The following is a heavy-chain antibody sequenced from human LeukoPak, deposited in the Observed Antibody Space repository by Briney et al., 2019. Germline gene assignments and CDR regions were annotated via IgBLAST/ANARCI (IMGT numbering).Heavy chain of an antibody. CDR2: INHSGST. Sequence: SETLSLTCAVYGGSFSGYYWSWIRQPPGKRLEWIGEINHSGSTNYNPSLKSRVTISVDRSKNQFSLKLSSVTAADTAVYYCARVFVLYSSGYSNYFDYWGQGTLVTVSS. V-gene: IGHV4-34*01. CDR3: ARVFVLYSSGYSNYFDY. D-gene: IGHD3-22*01. CDR1: GGSFSGYY. J-gene: IGHJ4*02.